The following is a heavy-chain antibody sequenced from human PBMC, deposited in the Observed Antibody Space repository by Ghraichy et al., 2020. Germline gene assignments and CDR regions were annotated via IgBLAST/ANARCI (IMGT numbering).Heavy chain of an antibody. CDR2: IKQDGSEK. Sequence: GGSLRLSCAASGFTFSSYWMSWVRQAPGKGLEWVANIKQDGSEKYYVDSVKGRFTISRDNAKNSLYLQMNSLRAEDTAVYYCARGDYCSSTSCSLGYYGMDVWGQGTTVTVSS. CDR1: GFTFSSYW. CDR3: ARGDYCSSTSCSLGYYGMDV. J-gene: IGHJ6*02. D-gene: IGHD2-2*01. V-gene: IGHV3-7*03.